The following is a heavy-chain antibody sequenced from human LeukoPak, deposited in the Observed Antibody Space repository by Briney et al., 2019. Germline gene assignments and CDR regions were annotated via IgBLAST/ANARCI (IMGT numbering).Heavy chain of an antibody. CDR3: ARGFYDSRDCYFDY. Sequence: SETLSLTCTVSGGSISSYYWSWIRQPPGKGLEWIGYIYYSGSTNYNPSLKSRVTMSVDTSKNQFSLKLSSVTAADTAVYYCARGFYDSRDCYFDYWGQGTLVTVSS. J-gene: IGHJ4*02. CDR1: GGSISSYY. CDR2: IYYSGST. V-gene: IGHV4-59*01. D-gene: IGHD3-22*01.